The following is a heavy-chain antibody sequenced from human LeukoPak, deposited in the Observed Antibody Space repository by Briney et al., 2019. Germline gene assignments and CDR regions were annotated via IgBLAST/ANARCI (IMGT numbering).Heavy chain of an antibody. J-gene: IGHJ4*02. V-gene: IGHV3-23*01. CDR3: AKEPRVATIEIFDY. D-gene: IGHD5-12*01. CDR1: GFTFSSYA. CDR2: ISGGGGVT. Sequence: GVSLRLSCAASGFTFSSYAMSWVRQAPGKGLEWVSPISGGGGVTYYADSVKGRFTISRDNSKNTVYLQMNSLRAEDTAVYYCAKEPRVATIEIFDYWGQGTLVTVSS.